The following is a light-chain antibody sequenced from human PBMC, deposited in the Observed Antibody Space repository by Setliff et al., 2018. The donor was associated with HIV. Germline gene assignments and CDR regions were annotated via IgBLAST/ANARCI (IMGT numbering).Light chain of an antibody. Sequence: SVLTQPRSVSGSPGQSVTISCTGSSSDVGAYNYVSWYQQHPGKAPKLMIYDVTKRPSGVPDRFSGSKSGNTASLTISGLQAEDEADYYCCSYAGRYTYIFGTGTKVTVL. V-gene: IGLV2-11*01. CDR3: CSYAGRYTYI. CDR1: SSDVGAYNY. CDR2: DVT. J-gene: IGLJ1*01.